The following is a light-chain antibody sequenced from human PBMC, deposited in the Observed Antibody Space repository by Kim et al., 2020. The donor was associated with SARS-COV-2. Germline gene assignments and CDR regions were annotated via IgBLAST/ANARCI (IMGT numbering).Light chain of an antibody. V-gene: IGLV1-47*01. J-gene: IGLJ3*02. CDR1: SSNIGSNS. CDR2: RND. CDR3: ATWDASLSGVV. Sequence: GQTVTISCSGSSSNIGSNSIYWYQHLPGTAPELLIYRNDQRRSGIPDRISGSKSGTSASLAISALRSEDEADYYCATWDASLSGVVFGGGTQLTVL.